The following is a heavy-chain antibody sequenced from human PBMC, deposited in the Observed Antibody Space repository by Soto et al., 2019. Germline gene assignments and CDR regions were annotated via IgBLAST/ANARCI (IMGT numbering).Heavy chain of an antibody. J-gene: IGHJ4*02. CDR3: AIYRGRVTTPWLFYY. V-gene: IGHV3-23*01. CDR1: GFTFSSHA. D-gene: IGHD2-21*02. Sequence: GGSLRLSCTASGFTFSSHAMTWVRQAPGKGLEWVSGLSDSGGSIYYADSVKGRFTISRDNSKNTLYLQMSSLRGEDTAVYYCAIYRGRVTTPWLFYYWAQGSLVPVSS. CDR2: LSDSGGSI.